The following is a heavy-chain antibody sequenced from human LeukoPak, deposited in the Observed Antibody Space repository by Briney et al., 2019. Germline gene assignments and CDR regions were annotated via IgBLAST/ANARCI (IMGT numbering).Heavy chain of an antibody. CDR2: INPSGGNT. CDR1: GYTFTTYY. V-gene: IGHV1-46*01. D-gene: IGHD3-10*01. Sequence: ASVKVSCKASGYTFTTYYVHWVRQAPGQGLEWMGIINPSGGNTNYAQKLQGRVTMTTDTSTSTAYMELRSLRSDDTAVYYCAREVYYYGSGSYYSSFDYWGQGTLVTVSS. J-gene: IGHJ4*02. CDR3: AREVYYYGSGSYYSSFDY.